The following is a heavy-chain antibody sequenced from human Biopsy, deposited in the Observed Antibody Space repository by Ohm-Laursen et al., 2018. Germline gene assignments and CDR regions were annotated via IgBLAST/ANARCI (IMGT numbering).Heavy chain of an antibody. Sequence: SVKVSCKASGYTFISYGISWVRQAPGQGLEWMGWISPKSGDTNYAHKFQGNITMTRDTSMSTAYMEMSRLRCDDTAVYYCALQSVAQMKNFDYWGQGTLVTVSS. CDR3: ALQSVAQMKNFDY. D-gene: IGHD6-19*01. V-gene: IGHV1-2*02. CDR1: GYTFISYG. J-gene: IGHJ4*02. CDR2: ISPKSGDT.